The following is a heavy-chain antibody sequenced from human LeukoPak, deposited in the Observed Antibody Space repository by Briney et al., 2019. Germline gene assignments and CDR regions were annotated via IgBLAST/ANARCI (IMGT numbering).Heavy chain of an antibody. D-gene: IGHD3-10*01. CDR2: ISSSSSYI. CDR1: GFTFSSYS. V-gene: IGHV3-21*01. J-gene: IGHJ4*02. Sequence: GGSLGLSCAASGFTFSSYSMNWVRQAPGKGLEWVPSISSSSSYIYYADSVKGRFTISRDDATNSLYLQMNSLRAEDTAVYYCARAWGSGSYYRGSDYWGQGTLVTVSS. CDR3: ARAWGSGSYYRGSDY.